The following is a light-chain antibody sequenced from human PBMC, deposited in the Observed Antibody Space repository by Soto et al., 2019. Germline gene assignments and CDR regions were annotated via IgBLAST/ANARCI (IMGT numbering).Light chain of an antibody. CDR1: QRISNW. CDR3: LQYNSYSPYT. Sequence: DVQMTQSPSTLSASVGDRVTITCRASQRISNWLAWYQQKPGKAPKLLIYDASSLESGVSSRFSGSGSGTEFTFTISSLQPDDFATYYCLQYNSYSPYTFGQGTKVEI. V-gene: IGKV1-5*01. J-gene: IGKJ2*01. CDR2: DAS.